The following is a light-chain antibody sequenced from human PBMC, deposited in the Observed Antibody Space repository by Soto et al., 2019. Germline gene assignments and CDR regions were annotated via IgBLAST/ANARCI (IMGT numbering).Light chain of an antibody. J-gene: IGLJ1*01. V-gene: IGLV1-40*01. Sequence: QAVVTQPPSVSGAPGQRVTISCTGSSYNIGAGYDVHWYQQRPGAAPKLLISANINRPSGVPDRFSGSKSGTSASLAITGLQADDEGDYYCQSYDSTLSARYVFGTGTKLTVL. CDR2: ANI. CDR1: SYNIGAGYD. CDR3: QSYDSTLSARYV.